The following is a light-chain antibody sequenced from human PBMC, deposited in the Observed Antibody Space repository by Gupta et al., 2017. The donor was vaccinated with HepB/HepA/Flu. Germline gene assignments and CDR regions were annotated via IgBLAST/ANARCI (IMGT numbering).Light chain of an antibody. CDR2: GVS. J-gene: IGKJ2*01. CDR3: QQFDVLPYT. V-gene: IGKV1-33*01. Sequence: DILLTQSPSSLSASVGDRVTITCQASQDIKKNLNWFQQKPGKPPTLLIFGVSNLHTGVPSRFSGSGSATDFILTINGLQPEDVANYYCQQFDVLPYTFVQGTK. CDR1: QDIKKN.